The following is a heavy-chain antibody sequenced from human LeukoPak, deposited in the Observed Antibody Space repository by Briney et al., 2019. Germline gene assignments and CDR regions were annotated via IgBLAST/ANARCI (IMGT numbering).Heavy chain of an antibody. CDR2: ISGSGGST. CDR3: ARRPITGTTPGAFDI. Sequence: GGSLRLSCAASGFSFSSYAMSWVRQAPGKGLEWVSAISGSGGSTYYADSVKGRFTTSRDNSKNTLYLQMNSLRAEDTAVYYCARRPITGTTPGAFDIWGQGTMVSVSS. CDR1: GFSFSSYA. V-gene: IGHV3-23*01. D-gene: IGHD1-7*01. J-gene: IGHJ3*02.